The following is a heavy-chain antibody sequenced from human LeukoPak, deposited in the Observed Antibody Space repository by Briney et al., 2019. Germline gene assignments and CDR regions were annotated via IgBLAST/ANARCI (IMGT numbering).Heavy chain of an antibody. Sequence: GGSLRLSCAASGFTFSSYSMNWVRQAPGKGLEWVSSISSSSSYIYYADSVKGRFTISRDNAKNSLYLQMNSLRAEDTAVYYCAREQDNVDIAMVMYYGMDVWGQGTTVTVSS. CDR2: ISSSSSYI. CDR1: GFTFSSYS. V-gene: IGHV3-21*01. D-gene: IGHD5-18*01. CDR3: AREQDNVDIAMVMYYGMDV. J-gene: IGHJ6*02.